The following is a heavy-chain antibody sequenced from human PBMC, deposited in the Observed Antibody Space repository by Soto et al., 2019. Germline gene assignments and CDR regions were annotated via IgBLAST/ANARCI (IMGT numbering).Heavy chain of an antibody. CDR2: IYHMGGT. Sequence: PSETLSLTCTVSGASINSDYWSWIRQSPGKGLEWIGYIYHMGGTDYNPSLKSRVTISIDKSKNQFSLNLISVTAADTAVYFCARFTYKSGFNWFDPWGQGTQVTVSS. D-gene: IGHD5-12*01. CDR3: ARFTYKSGFNWFDP. CDR1: GASINSDY. V-gene: IGHV4-59*03. J-gene: IGHJ5*02.